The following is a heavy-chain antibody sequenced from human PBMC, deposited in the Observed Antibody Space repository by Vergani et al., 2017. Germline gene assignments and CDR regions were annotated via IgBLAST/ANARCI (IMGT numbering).Heavy chain of an antibody. CDR1: GYTFTGYY. Sequence: QVQLVQSGAEVKKPGASVKVSCKASGYTFTGYYIHWVRQAPGQGLEWMGRINPNSGGTNYAQKFQGRVTMTRDTSISTAYMEMSRLRSDDTAVYYXARPLGAPAVAGTDWFDPWGQGTQVTVSS. V-gene: IGHV1-2*06. J-gene: IGHJ5*02. D-gene: IGHD6-19*01. CDR3: ARPLGAPAVAGTDWFDP. CDR2: INPNSGGT.